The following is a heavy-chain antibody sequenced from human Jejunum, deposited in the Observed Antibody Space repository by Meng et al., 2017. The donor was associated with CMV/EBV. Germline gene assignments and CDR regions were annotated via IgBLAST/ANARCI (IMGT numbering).Heavy chain of an antibody. V-gene: IGHV3-30-3*01. CDR3: ARGNIGGSSWFKVFDY. Sequence: QVQLVESGXGVVQPGRSLGLSCEASGFTFGSYAMHWVRQAPGKGLEWVAPISYDGSNKYYTDSVKGRFTISRDNSNNTLYLQMNSLRAEDTAVYYCARGNIGGSSWFKVFDYWGQGTLVTVSS. CDR2: ISYDGSNK. D-gene: IGHD6-13*01. J-gene: IGHJ4*02. CDR1: GFTFGSYA.